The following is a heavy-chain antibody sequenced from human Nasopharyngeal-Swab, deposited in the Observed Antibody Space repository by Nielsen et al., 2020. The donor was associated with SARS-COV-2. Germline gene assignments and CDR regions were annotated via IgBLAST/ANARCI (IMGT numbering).Heavy chain of an antibody. Sequence: GESLKISCAASGFTVSSNYMSWVRQAPGKGLEWVSVIYSGGSTYYADSVKGRFTISRDNSKNTLYLQMNSLRAEDTAVYYCAKDTGVRASSGWYYYYYGMDVWGQGTTVTVSS. CDR3: AKDTGVRASSGWYYYYYGMDV. CDR2: IYSGGST. J-gene: IGHJ6*02. V-gene: IGHV3-53*05. CDR1: GFTVSSNY. D-gene: IGHD6-19*01.